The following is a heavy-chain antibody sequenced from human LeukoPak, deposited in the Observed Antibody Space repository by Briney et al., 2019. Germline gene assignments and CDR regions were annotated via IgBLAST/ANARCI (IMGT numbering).Heavy chain of an antibody. J-gene: IGHJ6*04. Sequence: GGSLRLSCAVSGFTFSSHWMSWVRQAPGKGLEWVANINQDGSDKNYVDSVKGRFTISRDNAKNSLYLQMNSLRAEDTAVYYCAELGITMIGGVWGKGTTVTISS. CDR3: AELGITMIGGV. CDR2: INQDGSDK. CDR1: GFTFSSHW. V-gene: IGHV3-7*01. D-gene: IGHD3-10*02.